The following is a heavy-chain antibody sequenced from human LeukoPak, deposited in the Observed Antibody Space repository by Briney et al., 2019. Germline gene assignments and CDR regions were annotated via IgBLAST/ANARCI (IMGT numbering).Heavy chain of an antibody. V-gene: IGHV3-7*01. J-gene: IGHJ4*02. Sequence: GGSLRLSCAASGFTFSSYSMNWVRQAPGKGLEWVASLRQDASEIHYVDSVEGRFTISRDNAQRSVFLQMNRLRVEDTAVYYCARGGYYRYDYWGQGTLVTVSS. CDR3: ARGGYYRYDY. CDR2: LRQDASEI. D-gene: IGHD2-21*01. CDR1: GFTFSSYS.